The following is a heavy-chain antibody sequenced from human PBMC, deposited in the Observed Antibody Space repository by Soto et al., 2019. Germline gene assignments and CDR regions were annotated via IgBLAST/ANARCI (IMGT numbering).Heavy chain of an antibody. CDR3: ASDYGSNWRL. V-gene: IGHV1-3*01. CDR1: GFVSSNYN. D-gene: IGHD6-19*01. Sequence: QAHLVQSGAEVKMPGDSVQVSCKASGFVSSNYNFHWVRQAPGQSLEWMGRINAGNGNTKYSQNFQGRVTFTSDASASTAFMELTNLRFEDRAMYYCASDYGSNWRLWGQGTLVSVSS. J-gene: IGHJ4*02. CDR2: INAGNGNT.